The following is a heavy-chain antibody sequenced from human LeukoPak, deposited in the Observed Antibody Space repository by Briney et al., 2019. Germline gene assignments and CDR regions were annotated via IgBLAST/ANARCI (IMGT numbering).Heavy chain of an antibody. V-gene: IGHV3-7*03. CDR2: IMQDGSEK. J-gene: IGHJ4*02. D-gene: IGHD1/OR15-1a*01. CDR3: AKGTKPVMTIPDY. CDR1: GFTFSTYS. Sequence: GGSLRLSCAASGFTFSTYSMDWVRQAPGKGLEWVANIMQDGSEKYYVDSVKGRFTISRDNAKNSLYLQMNSLRAEDTAMYYCAKGTKPVMTIPDYWGQGILVTVSS.